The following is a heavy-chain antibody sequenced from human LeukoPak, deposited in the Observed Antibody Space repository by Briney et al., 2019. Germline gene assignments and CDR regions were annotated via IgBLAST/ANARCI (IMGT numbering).Heavy chain of an antibody. D-gene: IGHD3-3*01. V-gene: IGHV1-69*04. CDR3: ARDSPAIFGEPNDY. CDR1: GGTFSSYA. J-gene: IGHJ4*02. CDR2: IIPILGIA. Sequence: ASVKVSCKASGGTFSSYAISWVRQAPGQGLEWMGRIIPILGIANYAQKFQGRVTITADKSTSTAYMELSSLRSEDTAVYYRARDSPAIFGEPNDYWGQGTLVTVSS.